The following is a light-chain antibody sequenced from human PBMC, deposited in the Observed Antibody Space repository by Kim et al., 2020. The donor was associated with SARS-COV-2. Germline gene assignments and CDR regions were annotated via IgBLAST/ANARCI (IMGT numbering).Light chain of an antibody. V-gene: IGKV3-20*01. Sequence: SPGERATLSCRASQSVTNNYLAWYQQKPGQGPRLLFFGASSRAAGIPDRFSGSGSGTDFTLSISRLEPEDFAVYYCQHYGDSPRTFGQGTKVDIK. CDR2: GAS. J-gene: IGKJ1*01. CDR3: QHYGDSPRT. CDR1: QSVTNNY.